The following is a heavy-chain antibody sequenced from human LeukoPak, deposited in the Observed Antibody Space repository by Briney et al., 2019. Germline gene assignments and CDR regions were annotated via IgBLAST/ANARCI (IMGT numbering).Heavy chain of an antibody. D-gene: IGHD3-10*01. Sequence: PGGSLRLSCEASGFTFSSNAMTWVRQGPGKGLEWVSVITGDTGRTHYADAVKGRFTISRDNSKNTLSLQMNNLRAEDTAVYYCAKDAVAPGSGGDYFDYWGQGTLVTVSS. CDR2: ITGDTGRT. V-gene: IGHV3-23*01. CDR3: AKDAVAPGSGGDYFDY. CDR1: GFTFSSNA. J-gene: IGHJ4*02.